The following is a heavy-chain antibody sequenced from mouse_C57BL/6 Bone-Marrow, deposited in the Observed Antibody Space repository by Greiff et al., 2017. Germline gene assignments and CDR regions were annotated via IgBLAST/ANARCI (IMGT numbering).Heavy chain of an antibody. CDR3: ARHDGYYVYYAMGE. V-gene: IGHV1-55*01. CDR1: GYTFTSYW. CDR2: IYPGSGST. Sequence: QVQLKQPGAELVKPGASVKMSCKASGYTFTSYWITWVKQRPGQGLEWIGDIYPGSGSTNYNEKFKSKATLTVDTSSSTAYMQLSSLASEDSAVYYSARHDGYYVYYAMGEWGQGTSVTVST. D-gene: IGHD2-3*01. J-gene: IGHJ4*01.